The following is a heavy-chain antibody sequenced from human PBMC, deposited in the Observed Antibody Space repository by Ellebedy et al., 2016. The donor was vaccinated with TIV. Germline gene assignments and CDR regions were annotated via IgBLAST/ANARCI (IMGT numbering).Heavy chain of an antibody. D-gene: IGHD4/OR15-4a*01. CDR1: GGSISSSNW. CDR3: SSGGNIGDYGS. V-gene: IGHV4-4*02. J-gene: IGHJ5*01. CDR2: IFHTGST. Sequence: SETLSLXXAVSGGSISSSNWWSWVRQPPGKGLEWIGEIFHTGSTNYKPSLKSRVTISVDKSKNQFSLRLSSVTAADTAVYYCSSGGNIGDYGSWGHGTLVTVSS.